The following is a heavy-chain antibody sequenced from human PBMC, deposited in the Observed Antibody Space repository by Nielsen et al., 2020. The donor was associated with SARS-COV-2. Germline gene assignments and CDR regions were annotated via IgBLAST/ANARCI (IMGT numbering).Heavy chain of an antibody. J-gene: IGHJ4*02. CDR3: AKQGGVFHFRSSFYPDY. Sequence: GESLKISCAASGFTFTNYGMHWVRQAPGKGLQWVAFISYEGSKRYYTDSVKDRFTISRDHSKNTVYLQMNSLRTEDTAVYFCAKQGGVFHFRSSFYPDYWGQGSLVTVS. CDR1: GFTFTNYG. D-gene: IGHD3-3*02. CDR2: ISYEGSKR. V-gene: IGHV3-30*18.